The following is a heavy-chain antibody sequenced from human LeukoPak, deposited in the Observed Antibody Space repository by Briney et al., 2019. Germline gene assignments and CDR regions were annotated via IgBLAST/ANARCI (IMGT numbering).Heavy chain of an antibody. CDR2: LAVGSGNT. V-gene: IGHV1-58*02. CDR1: GFSFSSSS. D-gene: IGHD3-22*01. J-gene: IGHJ4*02. CDR3: AAVFGSGYYYYFDY. Sequence: PSVKVSCKASGFSFSSSSMQWVRQARGQRLEWIGWLAVGSGNTNYAQKFQGRVTITRDMSTSTAYMELSSLRSEDTALYYCAAVFGSGYYYYFDYWGQGSLVTVSS.